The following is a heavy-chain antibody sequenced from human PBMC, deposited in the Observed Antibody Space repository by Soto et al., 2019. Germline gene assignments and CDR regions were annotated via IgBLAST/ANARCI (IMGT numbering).Heavy chain of an antibody. CDR1: SGSIDNVYW. V-gene: IGHV4-4*02. J-gene: IGHJ4*02. D-gene: IGHD2-21*02. CDR3: ASIVVVTAIPY. Sequence: SETLSLTCAVSSGSIDNVYWWSWVRQSPGKGLEWIGETSHDGVTNYNPSLEGRVTISIDKSKNQFYLKLSSVTAADTAVYYCASIVVVTAIPYWGQGTLVTVSS. CDR2: TSHDGVT.